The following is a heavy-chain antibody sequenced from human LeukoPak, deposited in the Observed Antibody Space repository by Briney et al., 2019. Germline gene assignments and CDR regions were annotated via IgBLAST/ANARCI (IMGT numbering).Heavy chain of an antibody. CDR2: IYTSGTT. D-gene: IGHD3-10*01. V-gene: IGHV4-61*02. Sequence: SETLSLTCTVPGGSISSGTYFWTWIRQPAGKGLEWIGRIYTSGTTNYNPSLKSRLTISVDTSKNQFSLKLRSVTAADTAVYYCARGRRYYYGSGYDYYNYYMDVWGKGTTVTVSS. J-gene: IGHJ6*03. CDR1: GGSISSGTYF. CDR3: ARGRRYYYGSGYDYYNYYMDV.